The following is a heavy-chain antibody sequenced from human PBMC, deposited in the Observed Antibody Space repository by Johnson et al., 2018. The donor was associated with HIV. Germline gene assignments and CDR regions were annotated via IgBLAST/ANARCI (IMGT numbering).Heavy chain of an antibody. D-gene: IGHD1-14*01. CDR2: DGGDK. Sequence: QVQLVESGGGLVQPGRSLRLSCAASGFTFSDYYMSWIRQAPGKGLEWVSYDGGDKDYADSVKGRFTISRDSSKNTLYLQMNSLKTEDTAVYYCTTEKHAPRAFDIWGQGTMVTVSS. CDR3: TTEKHAPRAFDI. J-gene: IGHJ3*02. V-gene: IGHV3-11*05. CDR1: GFTFSDYY.